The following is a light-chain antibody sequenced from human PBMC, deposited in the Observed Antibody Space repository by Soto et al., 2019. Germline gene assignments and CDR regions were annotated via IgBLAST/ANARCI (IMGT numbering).Light chain of an antibody. V-gene: IGLV7-46*01. CDR1: TGDVTNDHY. CDR2: GAS. Sequence: QAVVTQEPSLAVSPGGTVTLTCGSSTGDVTNDHYPYWFQQKPGQAPRTLIYGASKKHPWTPARFSGSLLWGKAALMLSGAQPEDEAEYYCLLSHVDDVVFGGGTKLTVL. J-gene: IGLJ3*02. CDR3: LLSHVDDVV.